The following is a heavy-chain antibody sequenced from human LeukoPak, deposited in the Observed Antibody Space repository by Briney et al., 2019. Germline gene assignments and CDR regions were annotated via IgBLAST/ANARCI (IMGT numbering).Heavy chain of an antibody. CDR1: GYTFTGYY. J-gene: IGHJ4*02. V-gene: IGHV1-2*02. Sequence: ASVKVSCKASGYTFTGYYMHWVRQAPGQGLEWMGWINPNSGGTDYAQKFQGRVTMTRDTSISTAYMELSRLRSDDTAAYYCARKVVMGVDYWGQGTLVTVSP. CDR2: INPNSGGT. D-gene: IGHD4-23*01. CDR3: ARKVVMGVDY.